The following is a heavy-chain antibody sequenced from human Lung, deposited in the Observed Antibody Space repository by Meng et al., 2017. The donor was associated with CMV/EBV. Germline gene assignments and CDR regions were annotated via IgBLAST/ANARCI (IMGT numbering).Heavy chain of an antibody. D-gene: IGHD1-14*01. J-gene: IGHJ4*02. CDR3: ARHHHSPTFDY. Sequence: QESGPGPVTPLVALCPTCPDSGGSISSSSYYWAWACQPPGEGLKWIGRVDYSGTTYYTSSLKSLVSISVDTSKNQFSLKLSSVTAADTAVYYCARHHHSPTFDYWGQGTLVTVSS. CDR1: GGSISSSSYY. CDR2: VDYSGTT. V-gene: IGHV4-39*01.